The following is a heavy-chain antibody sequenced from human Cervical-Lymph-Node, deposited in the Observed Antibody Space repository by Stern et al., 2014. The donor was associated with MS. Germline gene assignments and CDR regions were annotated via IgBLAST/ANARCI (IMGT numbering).Heavy chain of an antibody. Sequence: QVQLVQSGPGLVKPSQTLSLTCTLSGGSVSSGSSYWSWIRQPAGKGLEWIGRIHPSGNAFYTPSLKSRVTISLDTSKNQIPLKLNSVTAADTAVYYCASGYRFFESWGQGTLVTVSS. CDR2: IHPSGNA. V-gene: IGHV4-61*02. D-gene: IGHD5-18*01. J-gene: IGHJ4*02. CDR3: ASGYRFFES. CDR1: GGSVSSGSSY.